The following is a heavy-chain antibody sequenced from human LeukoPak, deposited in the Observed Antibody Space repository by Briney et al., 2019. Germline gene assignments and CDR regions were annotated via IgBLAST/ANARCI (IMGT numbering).Heavy chain of an antibody. V-gene: IGHV3-9*01. CDR2: IGWNSGSI. CDR1: GLTLDDYA. CDR3: AKGGRGYSYGTAFFDY. Sequence: GGSLRLSCAASGLTLDDYAMHWVRQAPGRGLEWVSGIGWNSGSIAYADSVKGRFTISRDNAKNSLYLQMNSLRAEDTALYYCAKGGRGYSYGTAFFDYWGQGTLVTVSS. J-gene: IGHJ4*02. D-gene: IGHD5-18*01.